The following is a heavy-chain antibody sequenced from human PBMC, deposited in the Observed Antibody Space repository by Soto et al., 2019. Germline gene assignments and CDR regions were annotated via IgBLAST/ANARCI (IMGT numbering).Heavy chain of an antibody. J-gene: IGHJ6*02. D-gene: IGHD6-19*01. V-gene: IGHV1-18*01. CDR2: ISAYNGNT. Sequence: ASVNVSYKASGYTFSSYCISWVRQAPGQGLEWMGWISAYNGNTNYAQKLQGRVTMTTDTSTSTAYMELRSLRSDDTAVYYCAIDRAGKQWLVEYYNHAMDVWGQGTTVTAP. CDR1: GYTFSSYC. CDR3: AIDRAGKQWLVEYYNHAMDV.